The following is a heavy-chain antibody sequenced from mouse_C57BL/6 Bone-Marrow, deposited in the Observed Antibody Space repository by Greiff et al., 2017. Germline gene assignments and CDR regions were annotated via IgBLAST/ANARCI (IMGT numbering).Heavy chain of an antibody. CDR3: ARRDYGYFDY. CDR2: ISYSGST. CDR1: GYSITSGYD. V-gene: IGHV3-1*01. J-gene: IGHJ2*01. D-gene: IGHD1-1*01. Sequence: VQLKESGPGMVKPSQSLSLTCTVTGYSITSGYDWHWIRHFPGNKLEWMGYISYSGSTNYNPSLKSRISITHDTSTNHFFLKLNSVTTEDTATYYCARRDYGYFDYWGQGTTLTVSS.